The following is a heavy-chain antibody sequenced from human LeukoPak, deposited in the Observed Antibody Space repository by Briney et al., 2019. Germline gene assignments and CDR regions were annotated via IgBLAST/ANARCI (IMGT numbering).Heavy chain of an antibody. CDR3: ARDGGGGLDY. V-gene: IGHV3-21*01. D-gene: IGHD2-15*01. CDR1: GFTFSNYW. Sequence: GGSLRLSCAASGFTFSNYWMSWVRQAPGKGLEWVSCISISSNYIYYPDSVKGRFTISRDNAKNSLYLQMNSLRAEDTAVYYCARDGGGGLDYWGQGTLVTVSS. CDR2: ISISSNYI. J-gene: IGHJ4*02.